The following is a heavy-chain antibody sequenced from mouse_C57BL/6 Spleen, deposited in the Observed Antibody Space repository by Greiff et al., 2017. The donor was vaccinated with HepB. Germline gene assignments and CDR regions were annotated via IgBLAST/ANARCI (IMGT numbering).Heavy chain of an antibody. V-gene: IGHV8-8*01. J-gene: IGHJ4*01. CDR2: IWWDDDK. CDR1: GFSLSTFGMG. D-gene: IGHD1-1*01. CDR3: ARMPPITTVVADYAMDY. Sequence: QVTLKVSGPGILQPSQTLSLTCSFSGFSLSTFGMGVGWIRQPSGKGLEWLAHIWWDDDKYYNPALKSRLTISKDTSKNQVFLKLANVDTADTATYYCARMPPITTVVADYAMDYWGQGTSVTVSS.